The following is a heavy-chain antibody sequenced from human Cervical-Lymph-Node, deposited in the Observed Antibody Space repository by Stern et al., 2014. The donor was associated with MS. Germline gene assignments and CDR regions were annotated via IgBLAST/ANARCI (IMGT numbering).Heavy chain of an antibody. J-gene: IGHJ6*02. Sequence: EVQLVESGGGLVQPGGSLRLSCAASGFTFSTYAFSWVRLAPGTGLERVSSISVSGVYTYYADSVKGRFTISRDNSKSMLYLEMQSLRAEDTAVYHCAKDLGRGVVVVPLYGLDVWGQGTTVTVSS. CDR3: AKDLGRGVVVVPLYGLDV. CDR1: GFTFSTYA. CDR2: ISVSGVYT. D-gene: IGHD2-2*01. V-gene: IGHV3-23*04.